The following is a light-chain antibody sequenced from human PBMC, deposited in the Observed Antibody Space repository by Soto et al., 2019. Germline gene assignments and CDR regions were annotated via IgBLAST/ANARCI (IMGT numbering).Light chain of an antibody. J-gene: IGLJ2*01. CDR2: EVS. CDR3: SSYAGSNIVV. V-gene: IGLV2-8*01. Sequence: QSALTQPPSASGSPGQSVTISCTGTSSDVGGYNFVSWSQQHPGKAPKLMIYEVSERPSGVPDRFSGSKSGNTASLTVSGLQAEDEADYYCSSYAGSNIVVFGGGTKVTVL. CDR1: SSDVGGYNF.